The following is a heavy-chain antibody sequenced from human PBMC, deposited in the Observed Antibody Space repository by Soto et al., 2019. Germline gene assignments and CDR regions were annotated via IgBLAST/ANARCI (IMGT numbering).Heavy chain of an antibody. V-gene: IGHV4-59*01. J-gene: IGHJ4*02. D-gene: IGHD3-16*01. CDR1: GGYISSYY. Sequence: SELMSLTWPVSGGYISSYYWRWIRQHTGKGLEWIGYIYYSGSTNYNPSLKSRVTISVDTSKNQFSLKLSSVTAADTAVYYCARDRRYYDYVWGSLDYWGQGSLVTVSS. CDR3: ARDRRYYDYVWGSLDY. CDR2: IYYSGST.